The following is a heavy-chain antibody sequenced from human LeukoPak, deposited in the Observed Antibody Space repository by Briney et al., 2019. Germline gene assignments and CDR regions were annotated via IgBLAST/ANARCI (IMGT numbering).Heavy chain of an antibody. CDR3: ARPVLVRGKAYYMDV. CDR1: GYTFTSYG. Sequence: ASVKVSCKASGYTFTSYGISWVRQAPGQGLEWMGWISAYNGNTNYAQKLQGRVTMTTDTSTSTAYMELRSLRSDDTAVYYCARPVLVRGKAYYMDVWGKGTTVTVSS. V-gene: IGHV1-18*01. D-gene: IGHD3-10*01. CDR2: ISAYNGNT. J-gene: IGHJ6*03.